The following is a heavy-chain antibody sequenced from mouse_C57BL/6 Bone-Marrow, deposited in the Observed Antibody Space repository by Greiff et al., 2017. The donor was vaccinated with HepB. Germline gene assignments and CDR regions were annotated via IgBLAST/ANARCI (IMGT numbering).Heavy chain of an antibody. D-gene: IGHD2-3*01. CDR2: IRNKANNHAT. V-gene: IGHV6-6*01. J-gene: IGHJ4*01. Sequence: VQLKESGGGLVQPGGSMKLSCAASGFTFSDAWMDWVRQSPEKGLAWVADIRNKANNHATYYAESVKGRFTIARDDSKSSVYLQMNSLRAEDTGIYYCMGYDGYSLYAMDYWGQGTSVTVSS. CDR3: MGYDGYSLYAMDY. CDR1: GFTFSDAW.